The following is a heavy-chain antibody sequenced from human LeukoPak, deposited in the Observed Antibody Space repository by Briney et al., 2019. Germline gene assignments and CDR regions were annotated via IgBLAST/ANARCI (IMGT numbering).Heavy chain of an antibody. CDR1: GFTFSSYA. Sequence: GGSLRLSCAASGFTFSSYAMSWVRQAPGKGLEWVSAISGSGGSTYYADSVKGRFTTSRDNSKNTLYLQMNSLRAEDTAVYYCAKEGSYYDSYGMDVWGQGTTVTVSS. CDR2: ISGSGGST. J-gene: IGHJ6*02. V-gene: IGHV3-23*01. D-gene: IGHD3-22*01. CDR3: AKEGSYYDSYGMDV.